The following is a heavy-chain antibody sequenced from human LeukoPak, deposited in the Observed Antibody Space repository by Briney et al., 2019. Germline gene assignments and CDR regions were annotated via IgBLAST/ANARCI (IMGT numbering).Heavy chain of an antibody. CDR3: ARDRGGTDDFWSGYYTGYFDY. CDR2: ISSSGSTI. V-gene: IGHV3-48*03. D-gene: IGHD3-3*01. Sequence: GGSLRLSCAASGFTFSSYEMNWVRQAPGKGLEWVSYISSSGSTIYYADSVKGRFTISRDNAKNSLYLQMNSLRAEDTAVFYCARDRGGTDDFWSGYYTGYFDYWGQGTLVTVSS. CDR1: GFTFSSYE. J-gene: IGHJ4*02.